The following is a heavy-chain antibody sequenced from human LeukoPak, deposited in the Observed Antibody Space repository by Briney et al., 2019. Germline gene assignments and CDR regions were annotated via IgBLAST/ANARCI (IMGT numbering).Heavy chain of an antibody. J-gene: IGHJ4*02. V-gene: IGHV3-23*01. CDR3: AKAGTYYYGSGSAFPDY. Sequence: PGGSLRLSCAASGFSFSIYAMSWVRQAPGKGLEWVSAISGSGGSTYYADSVKGRFTISRDNSKNTLYLQMNSLRAEDTAVYYCAKAGTYYYGSGSAFPDYWGQGTLVTVSS. CDR2: ISGSGGST. CDR1: GFSFSIYA. D-gene: IGHD3-10*01.